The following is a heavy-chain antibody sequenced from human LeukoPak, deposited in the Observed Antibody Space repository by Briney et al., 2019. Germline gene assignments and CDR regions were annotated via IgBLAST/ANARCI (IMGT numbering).Heavy chain of an antibody. Sequence: QPGGSLRLSCAASGFTFSTYAMSWVRPAPGKGLEWVSTIRGSGGSNTYYADSVQGRFTISRDNSKNTLYLQTNTLRAEDTAVYYCAKGVLRSSPDHWGQGTLVTVSS. J-gene: IGHJ4*02. D-gene: IGHD5-12*01. CDR1: GFTFSTYA. CDR2: IRGSGGSNT. V-gene: IGHV3-23*01. CDR3: AKGVLRSSPDH.